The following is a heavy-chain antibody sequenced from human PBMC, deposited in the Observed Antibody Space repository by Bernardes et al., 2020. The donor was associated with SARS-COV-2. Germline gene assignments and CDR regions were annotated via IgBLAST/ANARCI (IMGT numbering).Heavy chain of an antibody. Sequence: GGSLRLSCEASGFNFNSYAMAWVRQVPGKGLEWVSSISGSTGGIYYAKSVKGRFTISRDNSKRMVFLQLDGLRVEDTAVYYCARASGTASAGLGDWFDPWGQGAPVIVSS. D-gene: IGHD6-25*01. CDR2: ISGSTGGI. CDR3: ARASGTASAGLGDWFDP. J-gene: IGHJ5*02. CDR1: GFNFNSYA. V-gene: IGHV3-23*01.